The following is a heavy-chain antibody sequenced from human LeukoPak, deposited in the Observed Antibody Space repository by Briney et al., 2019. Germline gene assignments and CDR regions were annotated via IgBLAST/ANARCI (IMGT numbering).Heavy chain of an antibody. CDR3: ARDPVVVVAATAEGVDY. V-gene: IGHV3-30*02. CDR1: GFTFSSYG. Sequence: GGSLRLSCAASGFTFSSYGMHWVRQAPGKGLEWVAFIRYDGSNKYYADSVKGRLTISRDNSKNTLYLQMNSLRAEDTAVYYCARDPVVVVAATAEGVDYWGQGTLVTVSS. CDR2: IRYDGSNK. J-gene: IGHJ4*02. D-gene: IGHD2-15*01.